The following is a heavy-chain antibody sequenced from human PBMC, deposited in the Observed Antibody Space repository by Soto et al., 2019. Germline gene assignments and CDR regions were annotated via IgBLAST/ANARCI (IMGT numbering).Heavy chain of an antibody. CDR1: GGSIRSGGYH. V-gene: IGHV4-31*03. J-gene: IGHJ3*01. CDR3: SRLQVNGGAFDV. CDR2: IYHTGSA. Sequence: LSLTCSVSGGSIRSGGYHWSWVRQRPGEGLEWIGNIYHTGSAYYTPSLKSRVSFSVDTSKNQVSLKVNSVTAADTAVYYCSRLQVNGGAFDVWGQGTMVTVSS. D-gene: IGHD1-1*01.